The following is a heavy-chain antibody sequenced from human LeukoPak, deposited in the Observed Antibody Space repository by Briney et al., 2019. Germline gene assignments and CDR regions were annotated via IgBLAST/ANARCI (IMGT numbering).Heavy chain of an antibody. CDR2: ISSNGGST. V-gene: IGHV3-64*01. Sequence: PGGSLRLSCAASGFTFTSYPMHWVRQAPGKGLEYVSAISSNGGSTYYAHSVKGRFTISRDNSKNTLYLQMGSLRAEDMAVYYCASRRDGYNPFDYWGQGTLVIVSS. D-gene: IGHD5-24*01. CDR1: GFTFTSYP. CDR3: ASRRDGYNPFDY. J-gene: IGHJ4*02.